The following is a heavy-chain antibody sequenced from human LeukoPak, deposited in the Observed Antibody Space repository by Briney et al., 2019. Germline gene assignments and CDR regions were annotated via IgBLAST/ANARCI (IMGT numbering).Heavy chain of an antibody. D-gene: IGHD6-13*01. CDR1: GGSISGFY. Sequence: PSETLSLTCTVSGGSISGFYWSWIRQPPGKGLEWIGYIYYSGSTNYNPSLKSRVTISVDTSKNQFSLKLSSVTAADTAVYYCARHVSAAGILISGCLDYWGQGTLVTVSS. V-gene: IGHV4-59*08. J-gene: IGHJ4*02. CDR3: ARHVSAAGILISGCLDY. CDR2: IYYSGST.